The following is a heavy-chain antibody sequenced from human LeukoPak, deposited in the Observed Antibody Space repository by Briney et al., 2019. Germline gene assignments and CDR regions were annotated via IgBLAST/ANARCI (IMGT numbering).Heavy chain of an antibody. D-gene: IGHD6-19*01. J-gene: IGHJ4*02. CDR1: GFTFSRYA. V-gene: IGHV3-23*01. Sequence: GGSLRLSCAASGFTFSRYAMSWARQAPGKGLEWVSTFGNSAHYADSVKGRFTISRDNSKNTLYLQMNSLRAEDTGVYYCTKNDAYASGWSFDHWGQGTLVTVSS. CDR2: FGNSA. CDR3: TKNDAYASGWSFDH.